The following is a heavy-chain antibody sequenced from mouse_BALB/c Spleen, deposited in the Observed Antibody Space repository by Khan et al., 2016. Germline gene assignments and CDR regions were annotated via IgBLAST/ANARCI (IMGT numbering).Heavy chain of an antibody. Sequence: QVQLKESGPGLVAPSQSLSITCTVSGFSLTDYGVSWIRQPPGKGLEWLGVLWGGGSTYYNSALKSRLSISKDNSKSQIFLKMNSLQTDDTAMYSCAKHGIRYYAMDYWGQGTSGTVSS. CDR3: AKHGIRYYAMDY. CDR1: GFSLTDYG. V-gene: IGHV2-6-5*01. J-gene: IGHJ4*01. CDR2: LWGGGST.